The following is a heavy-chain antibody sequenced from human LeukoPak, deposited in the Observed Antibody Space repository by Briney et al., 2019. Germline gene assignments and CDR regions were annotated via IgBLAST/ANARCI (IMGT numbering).Heavy chain of an antibody. CDR3: AWGVVTARYFDY. D-gene: IGHD2-21*02. CDR1: GFTFNRYN. CDR2: ISTSSSYI. V-gene: IGHV3-21*01. J-gene: IGHJ4*02. Sequence: GGSLRLSCAASGFTFNRYNMNWVRRAPGKGLEWVSSISTSSSYIYYADSVRGRFTISRDNAKNSLYLQMNSLRAEDTAVYYCAWGVVTARYFDYWGQGTLVTVSS.